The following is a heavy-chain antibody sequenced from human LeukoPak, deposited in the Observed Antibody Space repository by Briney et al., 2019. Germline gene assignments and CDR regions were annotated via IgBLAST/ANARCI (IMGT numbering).Heavy chain of an antibody. V-gene: IGHV1-69*13. D-gene: IGHD6-6*01. Sequence: SVKVSCKASGYTFTGYYIQWVRQAPGQGLEWMGGIIPIFGTANYAQKFQGRVTITADESTSTAYMELSSLRSEDTAVYYCARVGWNSSSKTPDYWGQGTLVTVSS. CDR1: GYTFTGYY. CDR3: ARVGWNSSSKTPDY. CDR2: IIPIFGTA. J-gene: IGHJ4*02.